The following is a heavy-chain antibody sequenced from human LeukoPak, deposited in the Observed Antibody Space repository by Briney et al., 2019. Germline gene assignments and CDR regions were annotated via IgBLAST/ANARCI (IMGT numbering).Heavy chain of an antibody. Sequence: GGSLRLSCAAPGFTFTSYGMHWVRQAPGKGLDWVALIWDDGNNKYYADSVKGRFTISRDNSKNTLYLQMNSLRAEDTAVYYCARDNGEWRLNWFDHWGQGTLVTVSS. V-gene: IGHV3-33*01. J-gene: IGHJ5*02. CDR1: GFTFTSYG. CDR2: IWDDGNNK. CDR3: ARDNGEWRLNWFDH. D-gene: IGHD2-8*01.